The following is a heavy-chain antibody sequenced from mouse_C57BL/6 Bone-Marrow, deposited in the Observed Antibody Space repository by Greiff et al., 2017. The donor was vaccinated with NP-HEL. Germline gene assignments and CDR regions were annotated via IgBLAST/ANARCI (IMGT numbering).Heavy chain of an antibody. J-gene: IGHJ3*01. CDR1: GYAFSSSW. CDR3: ARNLYDGYTWFAY. Sequence: QVQLQQSGPELVKPGASVKISCKASGYAFSSSWMNWVKQRPGKGLEWIGRIYPGDGDTNYNGKFKGKATLTADKSSSTAYMQLSSLTSEDSAVYFCARNLYDGYTWFAYWGQGTLVTVSA. V-gene: IGHV1-82*01. CDR2: IYPGDGDT. D-gene: IGHD2-3*01.